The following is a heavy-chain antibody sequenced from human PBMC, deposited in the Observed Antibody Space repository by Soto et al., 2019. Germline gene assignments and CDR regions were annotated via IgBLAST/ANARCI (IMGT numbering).Heavy chain of an antibody. Sequence: SETLSLTCAVYGGSFSGYYWSWIRQPPGKGLEWIGEINHSGSTNYNPSLKSRVTISVDTSKNQFSLKLSSVTAADTAVYYCARDCSGGSCYESSGYWGQGTLVTVSS. D-gene: IGHD2-15*01. V-gene: IGHV4-34*01. CDR3: ARDCSGGSCYESSGY. J-gene: IGHJ4*02. CDR2: INHSGST. CDR1: GGSFSGYY.